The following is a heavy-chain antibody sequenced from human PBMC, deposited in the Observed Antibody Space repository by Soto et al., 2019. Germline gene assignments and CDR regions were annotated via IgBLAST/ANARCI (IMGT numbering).Heavy chain of an antibody. CDR2: IYSGGTT. D-gene: IGHD1-1*01. V-gene: IGHV3-66*01. CDR3: ASASWKLVSSWAYVMDV. CDR1: GFTVSGHY. Sequence: EVQLVESGGGLVQPGGSLRLSCAASGFTVSGHYMNWVRQAPGKGLEWVSVIYSGGTTYYADSVRGRFTISRESSTNTLYLQMHELGPEDRAVYDCASASWKLVSSWAYVMDVWGQGPTVTVPS. J-gene: IGHJ6*02.